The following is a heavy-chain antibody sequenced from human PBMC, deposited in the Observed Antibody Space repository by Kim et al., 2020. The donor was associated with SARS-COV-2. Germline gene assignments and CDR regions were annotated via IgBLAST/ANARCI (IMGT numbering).Heavy chain of an antibody. CDR1: KFTFKNAW. Sequence: GGSLRLSCAASKFTFKNAWMSWVRQAPGKGLEWVGRTKSKSDGGTTDYAAPVKGRFTISRDDSKNTLYLQMNSLKTEDTAVYYCTTDCRGSGSGGYLGCVFWGQGTLVTVSS. J-gene: IGHJ4*02. D-gene: IGHD6-19*01. CDR2: TKSKSDGGTT. V-gene: IGHV3-15*01. CDR3: TTDCRGSGSGGYLGCVF.